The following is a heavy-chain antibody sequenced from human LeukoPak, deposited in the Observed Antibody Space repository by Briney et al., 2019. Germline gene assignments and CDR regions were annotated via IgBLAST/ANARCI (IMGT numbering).Heavy chain of an antibody. CDR3: ARCIVATPLGWFDP. V-gene: IGHV4-38-2*02. D-gene: IGHD5-12*01. CDR1: GYSISSGYY. J-gene: IGHJ5*02. Sequence: SETLSLTCTVSGYSISSGYYWGWIRRPPGKGLEWIGSIYHSGSTYYNPSLKSRVTISVDTSKNQFSLTLSSVTAADTAVYYCARCIVATPLGWFDPWGQGTLVTVSS. CDR2: IYHSGST.